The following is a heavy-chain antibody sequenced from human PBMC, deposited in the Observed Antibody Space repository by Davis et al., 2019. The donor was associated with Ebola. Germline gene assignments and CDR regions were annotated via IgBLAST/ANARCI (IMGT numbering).Heavy chain of an antibody. V-gene: IGHV4-39*01. CDR3: ARIAAPWGVSVAAKAFDI. J-gene: IGHJ3*02. D-gene: IGHD6-6*01. CDR2: IYYSGST. Sequence: MPSETLSLTCTVSGGSISSSSYYWGWIRQPPGKGLEWIGSIYYSGSTYYNPSLKSRVTISVDTSKNQFSLKLSSVTAADTAVYYCARIAAPWGVSVAAKAFDIWGQGTMVTVSS. CDR1: GGSISSSSYY.